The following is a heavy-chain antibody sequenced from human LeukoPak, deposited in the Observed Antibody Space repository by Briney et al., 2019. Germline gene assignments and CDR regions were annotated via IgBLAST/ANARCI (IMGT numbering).Heavy chain of an antibody. CDR2: INHSGST. CDR3: VRLSVVSPHRYFDL. CDR1: GGSFSGYY. D-gene: IGHD4-23*01. Sequence: SETLSLTCAVYGGSFSGYYWSWIRQPPGKGLEWIGEINHSGSTNCNPSLKSRVTISVDTSKDQFSLRLTSVTAADTAVYHCVRLSVVSPHRYFDLWGRGTLVTVSS. J-gene: IGHJ2*01. V-gene: IGHV4-34*01.